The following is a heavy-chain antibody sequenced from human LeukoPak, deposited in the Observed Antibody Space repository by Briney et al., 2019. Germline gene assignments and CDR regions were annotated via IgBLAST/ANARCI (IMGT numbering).Heavy chain of an antibody. V-gene: IGHV4-34*01. D-gene: IGHD6-6*01. CDR1: GGSFSGYY. J-gene: IGHJ4*02. CDR2: INHSGST. Sequence: PSETLSLTCAVYGGSFSGYYRSWIRQPPGKGLEWIGEINHSGSTNYNPSLKSRVTISVDTSKNQFSLKLSSVTAADTAVYYCASRIAARPFDYWGQGTLVTVSS. CDR3: ASRIAARPFDY.